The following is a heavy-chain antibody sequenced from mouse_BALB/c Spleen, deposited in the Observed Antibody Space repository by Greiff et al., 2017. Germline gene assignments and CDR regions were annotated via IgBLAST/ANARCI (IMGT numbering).Heavy chain of an antibody. Sequence: EVKLVESGGGLVQPGGSRKLSCAASGFSFSSFGMHWVRQAPEKGLEWVAYISSGGSTIYYADTVTGRFTISRDNPKNTLFLQMTSLRSEDTAMYYCARDAMDYWGQGTSVTVSA. J-gene: IGHJ4*01. V-gene: IGHV5-17*02. CDR2: ISSGGSTI. CDR3: ARDAMDY. CDR1: GFSFSSFG.